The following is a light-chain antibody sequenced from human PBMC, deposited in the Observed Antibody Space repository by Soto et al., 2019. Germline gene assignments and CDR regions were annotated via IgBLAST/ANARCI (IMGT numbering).Light chain of an antibody. CDR3: QQANSFPIT. CDR2: GAS. V-gene: IGKV1-12*01. J-gene: IGKJ5*01. Sequence: DIQMTQSPSSVSASVGDRVTITCRASQGISSWLAWYQQKPGKAPRLLIYGASTLQSGVPSRFSGSGSGTDLTLTIISLQHEDFASYYCQQANSFPITFGQGTRLEIK. CDR1: QGISSW.